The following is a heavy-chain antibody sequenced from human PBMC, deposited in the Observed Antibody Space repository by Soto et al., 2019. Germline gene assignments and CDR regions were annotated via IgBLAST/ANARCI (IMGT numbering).Heavy chain of an antibody. D-gene: IGHD4-17*01. J-gene: IGHJ4*02. Sequence: EVQLLQSGGGLVQPGGSLRLSCAASGFTFSNYAMTCVRQAPGKGLEWVSAISGAGGITYYADSVRGRFTISRDNSKDTLYLQMNSLTADDTAVYYCAKDRSRGITVTADCWGQGTLVTVSS. CDR2: ISGAGGIT. CDR3: AKDRSRGITVTADC. CDR1: GFTFSNYA. V-gene: IGHV3-23*01.